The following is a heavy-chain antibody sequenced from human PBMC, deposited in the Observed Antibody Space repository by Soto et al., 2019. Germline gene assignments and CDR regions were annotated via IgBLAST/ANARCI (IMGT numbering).Heavy chain of an antibody. CDR3: ARTASCNPCFDH. D-gene: IGHD2-21*01. J-gene: IGHJ5*02. V-gene: IGHV1-69*06. Sequence: QVQLVQSGAAVKKPGSSVKVSCKASGGTFSSYAISWVRQAPGQGLEWMGGIIPIFGTANYAQKFQGRVTITADKSTSTADMELSSLRSEDKDVYYCARTASCNPCFDHWCQGPLVTVSS. CDR2: IIPIFGTA. CDR1: GGTFSSYA.